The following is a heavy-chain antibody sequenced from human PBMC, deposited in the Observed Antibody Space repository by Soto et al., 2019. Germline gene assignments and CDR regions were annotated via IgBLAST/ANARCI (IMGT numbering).Heavy chain of an antibody. CDR2: ISYDGSNK. CDR1: GFTFSSYA. Sequence: QVQLVESGGGVVQPGRSLRLSCAASGFTFSSYAMHWVRQAPGKGLEWVAVISYDGSNKYYADSVKGRFTISRDNSKNTLDLQMNSLRAEDTAVYYCARDISDTAMAQGYFDYWGQGTLVTVSS. J-gene: IGHJ4*02. CDR3: ARDISDTAMAQGYFDY. V-gene: IGHV3-30-3*01. D-gene: IGHD5-18*01.